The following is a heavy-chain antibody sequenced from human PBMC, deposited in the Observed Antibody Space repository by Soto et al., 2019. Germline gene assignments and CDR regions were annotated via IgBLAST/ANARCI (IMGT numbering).Heavy chain of an antibody. D-gene: IGHD3-10*01. V-gene: IGHV4-59*01. CDR2: IYSSGST. CDR3: ARARITMVRGVGHYYMDV. Sequence: KPSETLSLTCTVSGGSINSDYWSWIRQPPGKGLEWIGYIYSSGSTNYNPSLKSRVTISLDTSKNQFSLKLSSVTAADTAVYYCARARITMVRGVGHYYMDVWGKGTTVTVSS. J-gene: IGHJ6*03. CDR1: GGSINSDY.